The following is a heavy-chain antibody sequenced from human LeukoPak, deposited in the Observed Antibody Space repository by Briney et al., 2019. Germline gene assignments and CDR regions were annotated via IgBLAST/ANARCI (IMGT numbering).Heavy chain of an antibody. J-gene: IGHJ4*02. CDR2: IWYGGSNK. Sequence: PGRSLRLSCAASGFTFSSYGMHWVRQAPGKGLEWVAVIWYGGSNKYYADSVKGRFTISRDNSKNTLYLQMNSPRAEDTAVYYWARDVVGSNSFIAYWGQGTLVTVSS. CDR3: ARDVVGSNSFIAY. D-gene: IGHD3-10*01. V-gene: IGHV3-33*01. CDR1: GFTFSSYG.